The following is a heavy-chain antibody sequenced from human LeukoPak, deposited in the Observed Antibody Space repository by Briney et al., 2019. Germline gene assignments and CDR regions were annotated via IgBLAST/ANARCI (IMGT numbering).Heavy chain of an antibody. CDR2: IYHSGST. J-gene: IGHJ4*02. CDR3: ARDLGGY. V-gene: IGHV4-38-2*02. CDR1: GYSISSGYY. D-gene: IGHD3-10*01. Sequence: SETLSLTCTVSGYSISSGYYWGWIRQPPGKGLEWIGSIYHSGSTYYNPSLKSRVTISVDTSKNQFSLKLSSVTAADTAVYYCARDLGGYWGQGTLVTVSS.